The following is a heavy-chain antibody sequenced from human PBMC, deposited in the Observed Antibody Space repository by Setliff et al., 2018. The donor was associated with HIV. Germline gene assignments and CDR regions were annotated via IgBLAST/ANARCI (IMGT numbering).Heavy chain of an antibody. Sequence: SETLSLTCTVSGASINSHYWNWVRQSPAKGLEWIGYYYNGGTSYNPSLQSRVTISVDTPKNQFSLHLNSVTAADTAVYYCARKYADVEGGGMDVWGQGTTVTVS. CDR3: ARKYADVEGGGMDV. V-gene: IGHV4-59*11. CDR2: YYNGGT. J-gene: IGHJ6*02. CDR1: GASINSHY. D-gene: IGHD2-15*01.